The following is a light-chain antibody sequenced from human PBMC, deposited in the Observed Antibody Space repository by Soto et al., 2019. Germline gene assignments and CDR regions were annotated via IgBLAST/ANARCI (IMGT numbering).Light chain of an antibody. CDR1: SSNVGSYKL. V-gene: IGLV2-23*02. J-gene: IGLJ1*01. CDR2: EVN. CDR3: CSSGGSPTYV. Sequence: QSALTQPASASGSPGQSITISCTGTSSNVGSYKLVSWYQQHPGKAPKLMIFEVNKRPSGVSNRFSGSKSGNTASLTISGLKVEDEADYYCCSSGGSPTYVFETGTKVTVL.